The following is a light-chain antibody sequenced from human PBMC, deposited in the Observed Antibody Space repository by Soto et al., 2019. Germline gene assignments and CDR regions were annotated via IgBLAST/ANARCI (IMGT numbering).Light chain of an antibody. J-gene: IGKJ1*01. CDR1: QGIRND. CDR3: LQDYNYPLT. Sequence: AIQMTQSPSSLSESVGDRVTITCRASQGIRNDLGWYQQKPGKAPKLLIYAASSLQSGVPSRFSGSGSGTDFTLTISILQPEDFATYYCLQDYNYPLTFGQGTKVEIK. V-gene: IGKV1-6*01. CDR2: AAS.